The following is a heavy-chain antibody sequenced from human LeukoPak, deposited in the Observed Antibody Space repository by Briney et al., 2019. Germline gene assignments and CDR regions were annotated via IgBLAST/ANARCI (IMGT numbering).Heavy chain of an antibody. J-gene: IGHJ5*02. CDR1: GGTFSSYA. D-gene: IGHD3-10*01. V-gene: IGHV1-69*13. Sequence: ASVKVSCKASGGTFSSYAISWVRQAPGQGLEWMGGIIPIFGTANYAQKFQGRVTITADESTSTAYMELSSLRSEDTAVYYCARGTYYGSGSYWTFNWFDPWGQGTLVTVSS. CDR3: ARGTYYGSGSYWTFNWFDP. CDR2: IIPIFGTA.